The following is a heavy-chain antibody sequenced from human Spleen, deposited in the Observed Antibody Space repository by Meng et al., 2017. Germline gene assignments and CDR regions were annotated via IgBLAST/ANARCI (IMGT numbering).Heavy chain of an antibody. Sequence: GESLKISCAASGFTFDDYTMNWVRQAPGKGPEWVSYISSSGSRTSYADSVKGRFSISRDNAKNSLYLQMNSLRAEDTAIYYCARVLDSSTWYGAGYWGQGTLVTVSS. J-gene: IGHJ4*02. V-gene: IGHV3-48*04. CDR1: GFTFDDYT. D-gene: IGHD6-13*01. CDR2: ISSSGSRT. CDR3: ARVLDSSTWYGAGY.